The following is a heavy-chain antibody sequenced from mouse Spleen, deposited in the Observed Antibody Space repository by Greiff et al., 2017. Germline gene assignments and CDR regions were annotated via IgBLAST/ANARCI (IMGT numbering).Heavy chain of an antibody. D-gene: IGHD2-4*01. CDR1: GYAFSSYW. Sequence: QVQLKESGAELVKPGASVKISCKASGYAFSSYWMNWVKQRPGKGLEWIGQIYPGDGDTNYNGKFKGKATLTADKSSSTAYMQLSSLTSEDSAVYFCAREGIGYDYDGGFAYWGQGTLVTVSA. V-gene: IGHV1-80*01. J-gene: IGHJ3*01. CDR2: IYPGDGDT. CDR3: AREGIGYDYDGGFAY.